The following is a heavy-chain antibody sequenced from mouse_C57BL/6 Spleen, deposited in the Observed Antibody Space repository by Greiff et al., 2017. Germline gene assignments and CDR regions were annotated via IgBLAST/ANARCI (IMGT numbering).Heavy chain of an antibody. J-gene: IGHJ3*01. Sequence: VQLQQPGAELVKPGASVKMSCKASGYTFTSYWITWVKQRPGQGLEWIGDIYPGSGSTNYNEKFKSKATLTVDTSSSTAYMQLSSLTSEDSAVYYCARDGDSDYAGFAYWGQGTLVTVSA. D-gene: IGHD2-4*01. CDR2: IYPGSGST. CDR3: ARDGDSDYAGFAY. CDR1: GYTFTSYW. V-gene: IGHV1-55*01.